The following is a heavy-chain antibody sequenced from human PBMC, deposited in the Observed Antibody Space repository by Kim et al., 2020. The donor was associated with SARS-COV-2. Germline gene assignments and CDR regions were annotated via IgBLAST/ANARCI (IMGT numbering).Heavy chain of an antibody. V-gene: IGHV3-48*03. CDR3: ARSIAAAGIFEGV. Sequence: GGSLRLSCAASGFTFSSYEMNWVRRAPGKGLEWVSYISSSGSTIYYADSVKGRFTISRDNAKNSLYLQMNSLRAEDTAVYYCARSIAAAGIFEGVWGQGTLVTVSS. D-gene: IGHD6-13*01. CDR2: ISSSGSTI. CDR1: GFTFSSYE. J-gene: IGHJ4*02.